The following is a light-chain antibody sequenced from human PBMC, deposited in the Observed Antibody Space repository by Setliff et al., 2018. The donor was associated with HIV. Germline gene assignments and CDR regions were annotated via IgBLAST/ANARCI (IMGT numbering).Light chain of an antibody. CDR2: DVS. CDR3: SSYTSSSTYV. V-gene: IGLV2-14*03. J-gene: IGLJ1*01. CDR1: SSDVGTYNY. Sequence: QSALTQPASVSGSPGQSTTISCTGTSSDVGTYNYVSWYQQHPGKAPNLIIYDVSKRPSGVSNRFSGSKSGNTASLTISGLQAEDEADYYCSSYTSSSTYVFGTGTKVTVL.